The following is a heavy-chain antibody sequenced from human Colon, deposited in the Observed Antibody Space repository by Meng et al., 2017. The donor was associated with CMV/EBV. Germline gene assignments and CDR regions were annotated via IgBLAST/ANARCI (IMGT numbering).Heavy chain of an antibody. CDR1: GFPFTSYS. Sequence: ASVKVSCKASGFPFTSYSFTWVRQAPGQGLEWLGWISAYNGNTNYAQIVQARVTMTTDPSTTTAYMELRNLRSDDTAVYYCARLNGGNSGDWFDPWGQGTLVTVSS. J-gene: IGHJ5*02. V-gene: IGHV1-18*04. CDR2: ISAYNGNT. D-gene: IGHD4-23*01. CDR3: ARLNGGNSGDWFDP.